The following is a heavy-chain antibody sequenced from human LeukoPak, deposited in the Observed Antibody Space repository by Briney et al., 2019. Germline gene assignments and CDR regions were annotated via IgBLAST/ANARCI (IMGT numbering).Heavy chain of an antibody. CDR1: GGSISSYY. J-gene: IGHJ4*01. V-gene: IGHV4-4*07. D-gene: IGHD3-9*01. CDR3: AIGSYDILTGYYGFWDY. CDR2: IYTSGST. Sequence: PSETLSLTCTVSGGSISSYYWSWIRQPAGKGLEWIGRIYTSGSTNYNPSLKSRVTMSGDTSKNQFSLKLSSVTAADTAVYYCAIGSYDILTGYYGFWDYWGQGTLVTVSS.